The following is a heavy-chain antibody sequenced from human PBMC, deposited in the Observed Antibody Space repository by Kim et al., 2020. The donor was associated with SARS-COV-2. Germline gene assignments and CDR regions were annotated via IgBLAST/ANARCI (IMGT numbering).Heavy chain of an antibody. D-gene: IGHD3-10*01. J-gene: IGHJ4*02. CDR3: ARVRRVVRGVIGGFDY. Sequence: SLKGQVTISVDTAKIQFSLKLSSVTAADTAVYYCARVRRVVRGVIGGFDYWGQGTLVTVSS. V-gene: IGHV4-39*07.